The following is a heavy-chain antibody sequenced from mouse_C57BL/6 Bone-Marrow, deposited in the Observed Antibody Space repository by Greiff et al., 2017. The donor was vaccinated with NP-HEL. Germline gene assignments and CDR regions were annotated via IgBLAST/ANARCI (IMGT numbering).Heavy chain of an antibody. CDR2: INPNNGGT. D-gene: IGHD2-5*01. V-gene: IGHV1-18*01. J-gene: IGHJ1*03. CDR1: GYTFTDYN. Sequence: EVQLQQSGPELVKPGASVKIPCKASGYTFTDYNMDWVKQSHGKSLEWIGDINPNNGGTNYTQKFKGKATLTVDKSSSTAYMELRSLTSEDTAVYYCARWSYYSNHWYCDVWGTGTTVTVSS. CDR3: ARWSYYSNHWYCDV.